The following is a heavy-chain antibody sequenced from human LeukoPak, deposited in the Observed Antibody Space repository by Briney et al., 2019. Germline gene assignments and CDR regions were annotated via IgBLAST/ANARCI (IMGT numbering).Heavy chain of an antibody. CDR2: INPHSGGT. Sequence: ASVKVSCKASGYTFTGYYIHWVRQAPGQGLEWMGWINPHSGGTNYAQKFQGRVTMTRDTSISTAYMELSRLRSDDTAVYYCARGRIAVAGLNDYWGQGTLVTVSS. D-gene: IGHD6-19*01. CDR1: GYTFTGYY. J-gene: IGHJ4*02. CDR3: ARGRIAVAGLNDY. V-gene: IGHV1-2*02.